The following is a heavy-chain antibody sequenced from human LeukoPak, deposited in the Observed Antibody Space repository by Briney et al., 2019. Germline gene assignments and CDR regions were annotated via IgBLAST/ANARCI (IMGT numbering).Heavy chain of an antibody. CDR3: ARQYITGWQSFDY. J-gene: IGHJ4*02. D-gene: IGHD6-19*01. CDR2: IYPGDCET. Sequence: GESLKISCKPSGSSFTSSWIGWVRQMPGKGLEWMGIIYPGDCETIYSPSFQGQVTISVDRSFSTAYLQWSSLKASDTAMYYCARQYITGWQSFDYWGQGTLVTVSS. V-gene: IGHV5-51*01. CDR1: GSSFTSSW.